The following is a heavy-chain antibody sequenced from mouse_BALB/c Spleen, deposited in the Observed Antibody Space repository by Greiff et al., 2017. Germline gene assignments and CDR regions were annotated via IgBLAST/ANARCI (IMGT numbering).Heavy chain of an antibody. J-gene: IGHJ3*01. V-gene: IGHV4-1*02. Sequence: EVKVIESGGGLVQPGGSLKLSCAASGFDFSRYWMSWVRQAPGKGLEWIGEINPDSSTINYTPSLKDKFIISRDNAKNTLYLQMSKVRSEDTALYYCARPNAYYGSSPGAYWGQGTLVTVSA. CDR1: GFDFSRYW. CDR2: INPDSSTI. D-gene: IGHD1-1*01. CDR3: ARPNAYYGSSPGAY.